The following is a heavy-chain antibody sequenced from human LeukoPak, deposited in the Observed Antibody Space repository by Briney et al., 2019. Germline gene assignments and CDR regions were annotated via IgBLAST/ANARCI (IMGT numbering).Heavy chain of an antibody. D-gene: IGHD2-15*01. J-gene: IGHJ4*02. V-gene: IGHV3-33*01. CDR1: GFPFSVYG. CDR2: VGHDGTFQ. CDR3: ARDKGSGRYVDD. Sequence: GGSLRLSCAASGFPFSVYGMHWVRQAPGKGLEWLTVVGHDGTFQRYADSVKGRFTISRDNSMNTLYLQMNSLRVDDTSVYYCARDKGSGRYVDDWGQGTLVVVSS.